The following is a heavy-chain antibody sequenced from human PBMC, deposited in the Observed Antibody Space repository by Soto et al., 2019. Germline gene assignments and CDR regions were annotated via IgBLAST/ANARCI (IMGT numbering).Heavy chain of an antibody. CDR2: IVVGSGNT. D-gene: IGHD2-15*01. V-gene: IGHV1-58*01. Sequence: SVKVSCKASGFTFTSSAVQWVRQARGQRLEWIGWIVVGSGNTNYAQKFQERVTITRDMSTSTAYMEMSSLRSEDTAVYYCAIGLTHYCSGGSCYYYYYYMDVWGKGTTVTVSS. J-gene: IGHJ6*03. CDR1: GFTFTSSA. CDR3: AIGLTHYCSGGSCYYYYYYMDV.